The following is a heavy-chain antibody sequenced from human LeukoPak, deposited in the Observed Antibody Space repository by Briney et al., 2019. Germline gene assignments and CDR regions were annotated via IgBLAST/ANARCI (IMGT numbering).Heavy chain of an antibody. J-gene: IGHJ5*02. CDR3: ARGYVLRYFGWYNWGIDWFDP. V-gene: IGHV1-8*01. CDR1: GYTFTSYD. CDR2: MNPNSGNT. Sequence: ASVKVSCKASGYTFTSYDINWVRQATGQGLEWMGWMNPNSGNTGYAQKFQGRVTMTRNTSISTAYMELSSLRSEDTAVYYCARGYVLRYFGWYNWGIDWFDPWGQGTLVTVSS. D-gene: IGHD3-9*01.